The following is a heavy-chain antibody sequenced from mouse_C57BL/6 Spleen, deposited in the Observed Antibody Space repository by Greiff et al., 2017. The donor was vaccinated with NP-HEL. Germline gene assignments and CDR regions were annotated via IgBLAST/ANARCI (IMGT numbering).Heavy chain of an antibody. J-gene: IGHJ1*03. D-gene: IGHD1-1*01. CDR2: IDPSDSYT. CDR1: GYTFTSYW. CDR3: ARIVGSSPPYWYFDV. V-gene: IGHV1-59*01. Sequence: QVQLQQPGAELVRPGTSVKLSCKASGYTFTSYWMHWVKQRPGQGLEWIGVIDPSDSYTNYNQKFKGKATLTVDTSSSTAYMQLSSLTSEDSAVYYCARIVGSSPPYWYFDVWGTGTTVTVSS.